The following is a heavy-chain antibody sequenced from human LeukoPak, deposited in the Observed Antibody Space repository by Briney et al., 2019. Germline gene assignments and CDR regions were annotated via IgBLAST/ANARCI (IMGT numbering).Heavy chain of an antibody. CDR2: MNPNSGNT. Sequence: ASVKVSCKASGYTFTGYYMHWVRQATGQGLEWMGWMNPNSGNTGYAQKFQGRVTMTRNTSISTAYMELSSLRSEDTAVYYCARGNYGMDVWGQGTTVTVSS. J-gene: IGHJ6*02. V-gene: IGHV1-8*02. CDR3: ARGNYGMDV. CDR1: GYTFTGYY.